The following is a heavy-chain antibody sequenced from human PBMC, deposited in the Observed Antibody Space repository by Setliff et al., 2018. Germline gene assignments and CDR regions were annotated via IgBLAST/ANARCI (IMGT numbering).Heavy chain of an antibody. CDR2: IYTKGGT. V-gene: IGHV4-4*08. CDR1: GGSMTDFF. CDR3: ARGLNTESWTPLY. D-gene: IGHD2-15*01. J-gene: IGHJ4*02. Sequence: SETLSLTCSAAGGSMTDFFWHWFRRPPGKGLEWIGYIYTKGGTNYSPSLKSRVTMSVDRSRNQFSLTLSSVSAADMAVYYCARGLNTESWTPLYWSPGTLVTVSS.